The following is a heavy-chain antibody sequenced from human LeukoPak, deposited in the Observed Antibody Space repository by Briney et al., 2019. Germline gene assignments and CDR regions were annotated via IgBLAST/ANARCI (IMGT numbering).Heavy chain of an antibody. V-gene: IGHV4-39*01. D-gene: IGHD6-19*01. CDR1: GGSISSSNYY. CDR3: ARHLRAVAGGRYFDY. J-gene: IGHJ4*02. Sequence: TSETLSLTCTVSGGSISSSNYYWGWIRQPPGKGLEWIGSIYYSGNTYYNPSLKSRVTISVDTSKNQFSLKLTSVTAADTAVYYCARHLRAVAGGRYFDYWGQGTQVTVSS. CDR2: IYYSGNT.